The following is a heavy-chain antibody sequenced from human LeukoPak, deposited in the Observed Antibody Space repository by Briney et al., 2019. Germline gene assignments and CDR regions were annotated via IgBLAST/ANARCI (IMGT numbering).Heavy chain of an antibody. CDR3: AKDLTVRGPWSWRDAFDI. CDR1: GFTFSSYG. J-gene: IGHJ3*02. CDR2: IIGSGGST. Sequence: PGGCLRLSCAASGFTFSSYGMSWVRQAPGEGLEWVSDIIGSGGSTNYADSVKGRFTISRDNSKNTLYLQMNSLRAEDTAVYYCAKDLTVRGPWSWRDAFDIWGQGTMVTVSS. D-gene: IGHD3-10*01. V-gene: IGHV3-23*01.